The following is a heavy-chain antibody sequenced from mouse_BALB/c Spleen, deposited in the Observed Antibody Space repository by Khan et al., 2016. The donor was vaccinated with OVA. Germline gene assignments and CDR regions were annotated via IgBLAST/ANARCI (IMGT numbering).Heavy chain of an antibody. J-gene: IGHJ3*01. Sequence: QVQLKESGPGLVQPSQSLSITCTVSGFSLTSYGVHWVRQSPGKGLEWLGVIWSGGSTDYNAAFISRLSISKDNSTSQVFLKMNSLQANDTAIYXCARKGSTMITTVFAYWGQGTLVTVSA. CDR3: ARKGSTMITTVFAY. CDR2: IWSGGST. CDR1: GFSLTSYG. D-gene: IGHD2-4*01. V-gene: IGHV2-2*02.